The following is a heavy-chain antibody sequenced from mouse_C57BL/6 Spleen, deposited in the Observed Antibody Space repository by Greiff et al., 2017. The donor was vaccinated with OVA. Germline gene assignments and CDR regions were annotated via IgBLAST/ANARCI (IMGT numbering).Heavy chain of an antibody. Sequence: VQLQQPGAELVKPGASVKLSCKASGYTFTSYWMHWVKQRPGQGLEWIGMIHPNSGSTNYNEKFKSKAILTVDKSSSTAYMQLSSLTSEDSAVYYCARWAAQTNYFDYWGQGTTLTVSS. D-gene: IGHD3-2*02. CDR2: IHPNSGST. CDR1: GYTFTSYW. CDR3: ARWAAQTNYFDY. J-gene: IGHJ2*01. V-gene: IGHV1-64*01.